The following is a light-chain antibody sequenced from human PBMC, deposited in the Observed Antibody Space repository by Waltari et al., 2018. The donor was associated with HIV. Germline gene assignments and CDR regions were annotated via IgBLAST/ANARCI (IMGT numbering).Light chain of an antibody. CDR2: EVY. J-gene: IGLJ3*02. Sequence: HSALTQPASVSGSPGQSITISCTGPTSDIRDFNFVSWYQQSPCRAPKLIIFEVYSRPSGISDRFSGSKAGVTASLTISALRAEDEADYFCSSYSARGFVVFGGGTKVTVL. CDR3: SSYSARGFVV. V-gene: IGLV2-14*01. CDR1: TSDIRDFNF.